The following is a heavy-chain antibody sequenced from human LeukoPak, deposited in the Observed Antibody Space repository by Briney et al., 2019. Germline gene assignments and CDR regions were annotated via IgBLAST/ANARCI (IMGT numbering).Heavy chain of an antibody. J-gene: IGHJ4*02. CDR1: GGSISSGDYY. Sequence: SETLSLTCTVSGGSISSGDYYWSWIRQPPGKGLEWIGYIYYSGSTYYNPSLKSRVTISVDTSKNQFSLKLSSVTAADTAVYYCARIGIVVVAATPDYWGQGNLVTVSS. D-gene: IGHD2-15*01. CDR3: ARIGIVVVAATPDY. V-gene: IGHV4-30-4*08. CDR2: IYYSGST.